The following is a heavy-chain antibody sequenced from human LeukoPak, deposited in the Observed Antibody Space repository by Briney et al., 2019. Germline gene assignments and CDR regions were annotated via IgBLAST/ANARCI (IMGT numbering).Heavy chain of an antibody. CDR3: ARESSGNYPFDY. CDR2: IIPIFGTA. V-gene: IGHV1-69*13. CDR1: GGTFSSYA. D-gene: IGHD3-10*01. Sequence: SVTVSCTASGGTFSSYAISWVRQAPGQGLEWMGGIIPIFGTANYAQKFQGRVTITADESTSTAYMELSSLRSEDTAVYYCARESSGNYPFDYWGQGTLVTVSS. J-gene: IGHJ4*02.